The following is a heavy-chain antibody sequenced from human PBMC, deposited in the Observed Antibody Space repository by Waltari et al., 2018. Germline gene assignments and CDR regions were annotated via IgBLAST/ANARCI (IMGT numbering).Heavy chain of an antibody. J-gene: IGHJ4*02. Sequence: VQLVESGGGLVQPGSSVKVSCKASGGTFSSYAISWVRQAPGQGLEWMGGIIPIFGTANYAQKFQGRVTITTDESTSTAYMELSSVTAADTAVYYCARTPYDYGDHHGDYWGQGTLVTVSS. D-gene: IGHD4-17*01. CDR2: IIPIFGTA. V-gene: IGHV1-69*01. CDR3: ARTPYDYGDHHGDY. CDR1: GGTFSSYA.